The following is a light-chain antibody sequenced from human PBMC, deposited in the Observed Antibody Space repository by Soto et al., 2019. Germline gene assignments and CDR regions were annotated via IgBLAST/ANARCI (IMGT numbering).Light chain of an antibody. CDR2: AAS. Sequence: EVVLTQSRGTLSLSPGERATLSCSASQTVRNNYLAWYQQKPGQAPRLLIYAASSTATGIPDRFRGGGSGTDFTLTISRLEPEDFAVYYCQQLSSYPPTFGGGTKVDIK. V-gene: IGKV3-20*01. CDR3: QQLSSYPPT. CDR1: QTVRNNY. J-gene: IGKJ4*01.